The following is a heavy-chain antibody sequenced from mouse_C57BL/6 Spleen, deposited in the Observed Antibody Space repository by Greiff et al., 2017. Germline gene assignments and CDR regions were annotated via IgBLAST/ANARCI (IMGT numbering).Heavy chain of an antibody. V-gene: IGHV1-15*01. D-gene: IGHD2-5*01. J-gene: IGHJ2*01. CDR2: SDPETGGT. CDR3: TRGESYYSNDVYFDY. CDR1: GYTFTDYE. Sequence: VHVKQSGAELVRPGASVTLSCKASGYTFTDYEMHWVKQTPVQGLEWIGASDPETGGTAYNEKFKGKAILTADKSSSTAYMELRSLTSEDSAVYCCTRGESYYSNDVYFDYWGQGTTLTVSS.